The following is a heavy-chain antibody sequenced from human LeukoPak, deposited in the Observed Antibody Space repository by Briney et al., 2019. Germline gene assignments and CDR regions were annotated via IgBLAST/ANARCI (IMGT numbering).Heavy chain of an antibody. CDR1: GFTFSSYE. Sequence: GGSLRLSCAASGFTFSSYEMNWVRQAPGKGLEWVSYISSSGSTIYYADSVKGRFTISRDNAKNSLYLQMNSLRAEDTAVYYCAARGSVRGVIITAALDLWGQGTMVTVSS. CDR2: ISSSGSTI. D-gene: IGHD3-10*01. V-gene: IGHV3-48*03. CDR3: AARGSVRGVIITAALDL. J-gene: IGHJ3*01.